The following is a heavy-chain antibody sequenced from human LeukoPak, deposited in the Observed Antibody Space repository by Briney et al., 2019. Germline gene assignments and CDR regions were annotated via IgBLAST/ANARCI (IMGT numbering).Heavy chain of an antibody. Sequence: GGSLRLSCAASEFTFSSYNMNWVRQAPGKGLEWVSSISSFSSYIYYADSVKGRFTISRDNAKNSLYLQMNSLRAEDTAIYYCAKNGDRGAYCSGGTCYPYYYYYMDVWGKGTTVTISS. J-gene: IGHJ6*03. CDR2: ISSFSSYI. V-gene: IGHV3-21*04. CDR1: EFTFSSYN. D-gene: IGHD2-15*01. CDR3: AKNGDRGAYCSGGTCYPYYYYYMDV.